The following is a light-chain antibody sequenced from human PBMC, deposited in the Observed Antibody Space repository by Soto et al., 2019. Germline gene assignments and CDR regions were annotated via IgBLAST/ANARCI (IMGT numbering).Light chain of an antibody. Sequence: EIVMTQSPATLSVSPGERATLSCRASQSVSSDLAWYQQKPGQAPRLLIYDASTRATGIPVRFSGSGSGTDFTRTTSSLQSEDFALDYCQQYNKWPPLTCGGGPKVEI. J-gene: IGKJ4*01. CDR2: DAS. CDR3: QQYNKWPPLT. V-gene: IGKV3-15*01. CDR1: QSVSSD.